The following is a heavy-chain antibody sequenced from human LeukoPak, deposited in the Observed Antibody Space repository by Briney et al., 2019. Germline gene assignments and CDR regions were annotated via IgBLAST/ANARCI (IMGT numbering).Heavy chain of an antibody. CDR2: LYYMRGA. J-gene: IGHJ5*02. D-gene: IGHD3-10*01. Sequence: PSETLSLTCTVSGGSISGYYWNWSRQPPGKGVEWIGNLYYMRGAWYKSSLKSRVTTSVDTSRNEFSLKLSSVTAADTAVYYCARQNYYGSGSYLNWFDPWGQGTLVTVSS. V-gene: IGHV4-59*08. CDR3: ARQNYYGSGSYLNWFDP. CDR1: GGSISGYY.